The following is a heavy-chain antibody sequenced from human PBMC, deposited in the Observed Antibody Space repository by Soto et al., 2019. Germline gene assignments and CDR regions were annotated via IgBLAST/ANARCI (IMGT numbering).Heavy chain of an antibody. D-gene: IGHD4-4*01. CDR2: INHSGST. J-gene: IGHJ4*02. CDR1: GGSFSGYY. V-gene: IGHV4-34*01. Sequence: SETLSLTCAVYGGSFSGYYWSWIRQPPGKGLEWIGEINHSGSTNYNPSLKSRVTMSVDTSKNQFSLKLSSVTASDTAVYFCVSQRTTVITQAYFDDWGPGALVTVSS. CDR3: VSQRTTVITQAYFDD.